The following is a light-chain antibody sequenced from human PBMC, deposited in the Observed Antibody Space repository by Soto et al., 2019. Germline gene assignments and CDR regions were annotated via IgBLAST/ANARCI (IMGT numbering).Light chain of an antibody. CDR1: QSVLYSSNNKNY. Sequence: DIVLTQSPDSLAVSLGERATINCKSSQSVLYSSNNKNYLAWYQQKAGQPPKLLIYWASTRESGVPDRFSGSGSGTDFSLTISSLQAEDVAVYYCQQYYDTPRTFGGGTKVEIQ. V-gene: IGKV4-1*01. J-gene: IGKJ4*01. CDR3: QQYYDTPRT. CDR2: WAS.